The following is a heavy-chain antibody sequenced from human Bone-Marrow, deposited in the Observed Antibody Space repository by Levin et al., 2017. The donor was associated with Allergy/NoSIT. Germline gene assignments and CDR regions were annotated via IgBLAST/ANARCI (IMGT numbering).Heavy chain of an antibody. CDR2: ISHSGNT. V-gene: IGHV4-4*02. Sequence: SETLSLPCAVSGGTISNFNWWTWVRQPPGKGLEWIGEISHSGNTNYNPSLKRRVTISVDKIKNQFALKVNSVTAADTAMYYCARVAYSSSWYLDYWGQGTLVTVSS. D-gene: IGHD6-13*01. CDR3: ARVAYSSSWYLDY. CDR1: GGTISNFNW. J-gene: IGHJ4*02.